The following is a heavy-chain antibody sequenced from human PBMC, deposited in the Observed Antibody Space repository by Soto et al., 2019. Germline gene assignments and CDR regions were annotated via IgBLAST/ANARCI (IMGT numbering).Heavy chain of an antibody. CDR1: GYTFTSYA. CDR2: INAGNGNT. V-gene: IGHV1-3*01. CDR3: AREYCDFWSDYVTYGMDV. D-gene: IGHD3-3*01. J-gene: IGHJ6*02. Sequence: ASVKVSCKASGYTFTSYAMNWVRQAPGQRLEWMGWINAGNGNTNYSQKFQGRVTITRDTSASTAYMELSSRRSEDTAVYYCAREYCDFWSDYVTYGMDVWGQGSTVTVSS.